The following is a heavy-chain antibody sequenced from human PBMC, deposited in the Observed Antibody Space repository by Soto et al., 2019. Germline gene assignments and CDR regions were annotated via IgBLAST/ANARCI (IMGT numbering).Heavy chain of an antibody. CDR2: ISGSGGST. J-gene: IGHJ4*02. D-gene: IGHD1-1*01. V-gene: IGHV3-23*01. CDR3: AKLEGLVDY. CDR1: GFTFSSYA. Sequence: PGGSLRLSCAASGFTFSSYAMNWVRQAPGKGLEWVSGISGSGGSTYYADSVRGRFTISRDNSKNTLYLQMNSLRAEDTAVYYCAKLEGLVDYWGQGTLVTVYS.